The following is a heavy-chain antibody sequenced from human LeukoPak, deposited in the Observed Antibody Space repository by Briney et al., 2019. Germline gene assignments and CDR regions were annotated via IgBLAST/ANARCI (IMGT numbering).Heavy chain of an antibody. V-gene: IGHV1-2*02. J-gene: IGHJ5*02. CDR1: GYTFTGYY. CDR3: ARDPVDTAMVRFDP. CDR2: INPNSGDT. Sequence: ASVKVSCKASGYTFTGYYMHWVRQAPGQGLEWMGWINPNSGDTNYAQKFQGRVAMTRDTSISAAYMELSRLRSDDTAMYYCARDPVDTAMVRFDPWGQGTLVTVSS. D-gene: IGHD5-18*01.